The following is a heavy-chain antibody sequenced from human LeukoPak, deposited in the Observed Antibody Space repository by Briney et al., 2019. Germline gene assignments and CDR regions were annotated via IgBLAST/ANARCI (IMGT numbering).Heavy chain of an antibody. Sequence: KTSETLSLTCAVSGDSISTNHWWSWVRQPPGKGLEWIGEVYHSGSTNYNPSLKSRVTISVDTSKNQFSLKLSSVTAADTAVYYCASEDGWFDPWGQGALVTVSS. CDR1: GDSISTNHW. CDR3: ASEDGWFDP. V-gene: IGHV4-4*02. CDR2: VYHSGST. J-gene: IGHJ5*02.